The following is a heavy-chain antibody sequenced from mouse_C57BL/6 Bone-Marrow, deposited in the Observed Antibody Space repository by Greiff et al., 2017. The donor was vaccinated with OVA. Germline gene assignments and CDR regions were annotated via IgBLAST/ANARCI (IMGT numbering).Heavy chain of an antibody. CDR2: IYPRSGNT. V-gene: IGHV1-81*01. CDR3: AREGGGNYLDY. Sequence: QVQLQQSGAELARPGASVKLSCKASGYTFTSYGISWVKQRTGQGLEWIGEIYPRSGNTYYNEKFKGKATLTADKSSSTAYMQLNSLTSEDSAVYFCAREGGGNYLDYWGQGTTLTVSS. J-gene: IGHJ2*01. D-gene: IGHD1-1*02. CDR1: GYTFTSYG.